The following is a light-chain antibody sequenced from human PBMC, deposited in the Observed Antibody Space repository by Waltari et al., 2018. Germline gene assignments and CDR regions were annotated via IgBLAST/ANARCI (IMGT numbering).Light chain of an antibody. Sequence: QSVLTQPPSASATPGQRVSSSCSGSHSNPGSNILYWYHQLPGTAPNLLIHRNNPRPSRVPDRFSAAKYGTSASLAISELRSEDEGIYYCASWDDSHYVFGPGTTVSVL. J-gene: IGLJ1*01. V-gene: IGLV1-47*01. CDR3: ASWDDSHYV. CDR1: HSNPGSNI. CDR2: RNN.